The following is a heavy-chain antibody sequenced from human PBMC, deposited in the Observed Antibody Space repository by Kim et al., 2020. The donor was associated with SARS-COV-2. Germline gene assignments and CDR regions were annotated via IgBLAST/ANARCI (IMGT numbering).Heavy chain of an antibody. V-gene: IGHV3-23*01. CDR2: ISGHGRDT. Sequence: LSLTCAASGFSVSNTAMNWVRQAPGKGLEWVAAISGHGRDTYYGDSVKGRLTISRDTSMNALYLQMNSLRPGDTAIYYCAKDIWDYSGMDAWGQGTT. J-gene: IGHJ6*02. CDR1: GFSVSNTA. CDR3: AKDIWDYSGMDA. D-gene: IGHD3-16*01.